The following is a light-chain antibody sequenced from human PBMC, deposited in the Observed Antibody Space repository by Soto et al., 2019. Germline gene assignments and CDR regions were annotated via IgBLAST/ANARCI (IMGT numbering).Light chain of an antibody. CDR1: QSLLPSNGNNY. J-gene: IGKJ2*01. CDR2: LGS. V-gene: IGKV2-28*01. CDR3: MEALQTSRHT. Sequence: DIVMTQSPLSLPVTPGEPASISCRSSQSLLPSNGNNYLDWYLQKPGQSPQLLIYLGSNRASGVPDRFSGSGSGTDFTLKISRVEAEDVGVYYCMEALQTSRHTFGQGTKLEIK.